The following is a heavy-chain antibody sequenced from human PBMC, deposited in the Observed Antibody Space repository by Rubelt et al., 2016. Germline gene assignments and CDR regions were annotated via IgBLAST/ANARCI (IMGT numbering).Heavy chain of an antibody. CDR2: ISNSGDRT. CDR1: GFTFSSYA. D-gene: IGHD6-19*01. J-gene: IGHJ2*01. Sequence: QPGGSLRLSCAASGFTFSSYAMSWVRQAPGKGLEWVSGISNSGDRTYYVDSVKGRFIVSRDNSENTLYLQMSSLRAEDTAVYYCAKDGGRSSGRWYFDLWGRGTLVTVSS. V-gene: IGHV3-23*01. CDR3: AKDGGRSSGRWYFDL.